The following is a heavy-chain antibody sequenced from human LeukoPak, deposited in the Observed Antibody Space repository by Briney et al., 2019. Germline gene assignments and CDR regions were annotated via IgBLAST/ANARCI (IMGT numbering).Heavy chain of an antibody. V-gene: IGHV3-7*01. CDR2: INPDGRDT. Sequence: GGSLRLSCVVSGFTFNRCWMNWVRQAPGKGLEWVAHINPDGRDTYYVDSVKGRFTISRDNAQNSMYLQTNSLRVEDTAVYYCTSWGDTTAEYFQRWGQGPWSPSPQ. CDR1: GFTFNRCW. D-gene: IGHD2-21*02. CDR3: TSWGDTTAEYFQR. J-gene: IGHJ1*01.